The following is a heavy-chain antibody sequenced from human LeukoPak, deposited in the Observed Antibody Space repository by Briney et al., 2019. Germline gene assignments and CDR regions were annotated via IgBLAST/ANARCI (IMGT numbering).Heavy chain of an antibody. J-gene: IGHJ5*01. CDR1: GGSTSSYY. CDR3: ARARWFDY. Sequence: SETLSLTCTVSGGSTSSYYWSWIRQPPGKGLEWIGYIYYSGSTNYNPSLKSRVTISVDTSKNQFSLKLSSVTAADTAVYYCARARWFDYWGQGTLVTVSS. V-gene: IGHV4-59*01. CDR2: IYYSGST.